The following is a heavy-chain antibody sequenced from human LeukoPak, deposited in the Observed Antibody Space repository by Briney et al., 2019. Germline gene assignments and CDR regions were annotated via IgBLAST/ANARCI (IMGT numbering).Heavy chain of an antibody. Sequence: LSETLSLPCTVSGGSISSHYWSWIRQPPGKGLEWIGYIYYSGSTNYNPSLKSRVTISVDTSKNQFSLKLSSVTAADTAVYYCARRVVAVAGTNYFDYWGQGTLVTVSS. J-gene: IGHJ4*02. CDR3: ARRVVAVAGTNYFDY. V-gene: IGHV4-59*11. CDR1: GGSISSHY. CDR2: IYYSGST. D-gene: IGHD6-19*01.